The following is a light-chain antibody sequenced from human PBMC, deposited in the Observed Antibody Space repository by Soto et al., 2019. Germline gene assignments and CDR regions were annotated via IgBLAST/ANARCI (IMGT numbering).Light chain of an antibody. J-gene: IGKJ1*01. V-gene: IGKV1-5*03. CDR3: QQYNRYSPTT. CDR1: QNIYSW. Sequence: DIQLTQSPSTLSASVGDRVTLTCRASQNIYSWLAWYQQKPGKAPKLLIYKASTLETGVPSRFNGSGSGTEFTLTISSLQPDDFATYYCQQYNRYSPTTFGQGTKVEIE. CDR2: KAS.